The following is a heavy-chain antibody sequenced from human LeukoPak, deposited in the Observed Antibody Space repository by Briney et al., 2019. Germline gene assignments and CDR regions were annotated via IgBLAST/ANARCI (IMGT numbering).Heavy chain of an antibody. D-gene: IGHD3-22*01. J-gene: IGHJ6*02. CDR2: IWYDGSNK. V-gene: IGHV3-33*01. Sequence: GGSLRLSCAASGFTFSSYGMHWVRQAPGKGLEWVAVIWYDGSNKYYADSVKGRFTISRDNSKNTLYLQMNSLRAEDTAVYYCARDHQPRGAKDSSGYYGPYYYYYYGMDVWGQGTTVTVSS. CDR1: GFTFSSYG. CDR3: ARDHQPRGAKDSSGYYGPYYYYYYGMDV.